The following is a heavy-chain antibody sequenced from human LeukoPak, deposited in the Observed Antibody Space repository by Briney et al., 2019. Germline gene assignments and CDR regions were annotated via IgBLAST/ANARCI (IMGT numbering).Heavy chain of an antibody. CDR3: AIHGRDGYIGEFWFDP. CDR2: IYSTGST. Sequence: PSETLSLTCTVSGGSISSYYWSWIREPAGKGLEWIGRIYSTGSTNYNPSLKSRVTISVDTSKNQFSLKLSSVTAADTAVYYCAIHGRDGYIGEFWFDPWGQGTLVTVSS. J-gene: IGHJ5*02. V-gene: IGHV4-4*07. D-gene: IGHD5-24*01. CDR1: GGSISSYY.